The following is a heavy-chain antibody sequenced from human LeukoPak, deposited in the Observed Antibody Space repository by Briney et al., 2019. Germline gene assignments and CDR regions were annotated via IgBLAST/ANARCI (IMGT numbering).Heavy chain of an antibody. Sequence: KSGGSLRLSCAASGFTFSSSTMNWVRQAPGKGLEWVSSISSSSNYIYYADSVKGRFTISRDNAKNSLYLQMNSLRADDTAVYYCVRIPNSADFPNCFDPWGQGTLVTVSS. D-gene: IGHD2/OR15-2a*01. CDR3: VRIPNSADFPNCFDP. V-gene: IGHV3-21*01. CDR1: GFTFSSST. J-gene: IGHJ5*02. CDR2: ISSSSNYI.